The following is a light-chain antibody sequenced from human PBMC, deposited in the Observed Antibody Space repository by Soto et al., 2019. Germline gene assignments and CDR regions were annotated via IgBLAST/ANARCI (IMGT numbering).Light chain of an antibody. CDR2: ENN. CDR3: GVWDTTLSGGV. J-gene: IGLJ2*01. V-gene: IGLV1-51*02. Sequence: QSVLTQPPSVSAAPGQDVTISCSGSSSNIGINDVAWYQQLPGTAPKLLIYENNKRPSGIPDRFSGSKSGTSATLGITGLRTGDGADYYCGVWDTTLSGGVFGGGTKLTVL. CDR1: SSNIGIND.